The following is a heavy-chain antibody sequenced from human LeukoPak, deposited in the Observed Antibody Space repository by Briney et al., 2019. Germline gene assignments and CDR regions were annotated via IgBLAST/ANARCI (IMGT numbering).Heavy chain of an antibody. CDR3: ARENSSGYYYGYYFDY. CDR2: ISYDGSNK. CDR1: GFTFSSYA. Sequence: GGSLRLSCAASGFTFSSYAMHWVRQAPGKGLEWVAVISYDGSNKYYADSVKGRFTISRDNSKNTLYLQMNSLRAEDTAVYYCARENSSGYYYGYYFDYWDQGTLVTVSS. V-gene: IGHV3-30*04. D-gene: IGHD3-22*01. J-gene: IGHJ4*02.